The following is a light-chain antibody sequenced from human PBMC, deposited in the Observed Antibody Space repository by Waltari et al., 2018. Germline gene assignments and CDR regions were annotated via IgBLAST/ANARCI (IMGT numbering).Light chain of an antibody. CDR1: QGIDTD. J-gene: IGKJ2*03. CDR2: GAS. V-gene: IGKV1-16*02. Sequence: IQMTQLPSSLSASVADRVSISCRASQGIDTDLTWFQQKPGKATKSLIYGASILQSGVPSKFSGSGSGTDFTLTISSLQPGDSATYYCQQYNSWPPSFGQGTHLEIK. CDR3: QQYNSWPPS.